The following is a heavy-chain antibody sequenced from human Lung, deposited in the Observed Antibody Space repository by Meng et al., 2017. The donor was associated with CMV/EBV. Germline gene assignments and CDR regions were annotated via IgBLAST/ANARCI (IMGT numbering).Heavy chain of an antibody. V-gene: IGHV1-8*01. CDR3: ARGLNGGLRFLEWLLRPYYYGMDV. D-gene: IGHD3-3*01. CDR1: GYTFTSYD. CDR2: MNPNSGNT. J-gene: IGHJ6*02. Sequence: ASXXVSXKASGYTFTSYDINWVRQATGQGLEWMGWMNPNSGNTGYAQKFQGRVTMTRNTSISTAYMELSSLRSEDTAVYYCARGLNGGLRFLEWLLRPYYYGMDVWGQXTTVTVS.